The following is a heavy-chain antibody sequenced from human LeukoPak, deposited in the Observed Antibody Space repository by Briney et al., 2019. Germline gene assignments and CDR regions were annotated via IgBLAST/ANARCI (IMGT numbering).Heavy chain of an antibody. J-gene: IGHJ5*02. CDR2: ISAYNGNT. CDR3: ARDRSSGYSNWFDP. D-gene: IGHD6-19*01. CDR1: GYTFTSYG. V-gene: IGHV1-18*01. Sequence: ASVKVSCKASGYTFTSYGIGWVRQAPGQGLEWMGWISAYNGNTNYAQKLQGRVTMTTDTSTSTAYMELRSLRSDDTAVYYCARDRSSGYSNWFDPWGQGTLVTVSS.